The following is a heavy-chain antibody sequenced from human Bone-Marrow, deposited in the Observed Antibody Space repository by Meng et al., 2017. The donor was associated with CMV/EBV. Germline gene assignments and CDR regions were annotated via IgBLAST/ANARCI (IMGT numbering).Heavy chain of an antibody. CDR1: GGSISSYY. V-gene: IGHV4-59*05. CDR2: IYYSGST. D-gene: IGHD6-13*01. Sequence: SETLSLTCTVSGGSISSYYWSWIRQPPGKGLEWIGSIYYSGSTYYNPSLKSRVTISVDTSKKQFSLKLSSVTAADTAVYYCARTFSSSWSSEGSDYFDYWGEGTLVTVSS. J-gene: IGHJ4*02. CDR3: ARTFSSSWSSEGSDYFDY.